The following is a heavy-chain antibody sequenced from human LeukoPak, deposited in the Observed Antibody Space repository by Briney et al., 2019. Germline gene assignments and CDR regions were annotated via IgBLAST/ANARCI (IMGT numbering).Heavy chain of an antibody. V-gene: IGHV3-23*01. J-gene: IGHJ4*02. CDR1: GFTFSSYA. CDR3: ASTPNGVAAIYFDY. CDR2: ISGSDGST. Sequence: GGSLRLSCAASGFTFSSYAMSWVRQAPGKGLEWVSAISGSDGSTYYADSVKGRFTISRDNSKNTLYLQMNSLRAGDTAVYYCASTPNGVAAIYFDYWGQGTLVTVSS. D-gene: IGHD2-15*01.